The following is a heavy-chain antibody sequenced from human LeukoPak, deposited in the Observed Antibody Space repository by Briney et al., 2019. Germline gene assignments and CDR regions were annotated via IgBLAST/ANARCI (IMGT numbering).Heavy chain of an antibody. V-gene: IGHV1-18*01. Sequence: ASVKVSCKASGYTFTSYGISRVRQAPGQGLEWMGWISAYNGNTNYAQKLQGRITMTTDTSTSTAYMELRSLRSDDTAVYYCARDLYDYGDYVDWGQGTLVTVSS. CDR2: ISAYNGNT. J-gene: IGHJ4*02. D-gene: IGHD4-17*01. CDR3: ARDLYDYGDYVD. CDR1: GYTFTSYG.